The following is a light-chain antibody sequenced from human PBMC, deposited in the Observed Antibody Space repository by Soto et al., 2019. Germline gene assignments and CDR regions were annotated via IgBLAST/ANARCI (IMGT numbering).Light chain of an antibody. CDR1: QNISTY. J-gene: IGKJ3*01. CDR2: GAS. Sequence: DIQVTQSPFSLSASVGDRVSTTCRASQNISTYLNWYQQKPGKAPNLLIFGASNLQTGVPSGFSGSGSGTEFTLTISSLEPEDFAVYYCQQRSNWPLTFGPATKVDIK. CDR3: QQRSNWPLT. V-gene: IGKV1-39*01.